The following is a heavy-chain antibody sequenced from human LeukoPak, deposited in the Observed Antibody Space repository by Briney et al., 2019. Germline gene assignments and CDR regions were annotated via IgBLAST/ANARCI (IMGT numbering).Heavy chain of an antibody. CDR1: GFTFSSYS. V-gene: IGHV3-21*04. D-gene: IGHD4-17*01. J-gene: IGHJ6*03. Sequence: GGSLRLSCAASGFTFSSYSMNWVRQAPGKGLEWVSSISSSSSYIYYADSVKGRFTISRDNAKTSLYLQMNSLRAEDTALYYCARGFRAVTTDTPTYYFYYYMDVWGKGTTVTVSS. CDR3: ARGFRAVTTDTPTYYFYYYMDV. CDR2: ISSSSSYI.